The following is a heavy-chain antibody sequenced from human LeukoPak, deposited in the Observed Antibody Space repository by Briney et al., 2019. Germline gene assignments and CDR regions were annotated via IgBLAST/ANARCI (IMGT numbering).Heavy chain of an antibody. Sequence: ASETVSCKASGYTFTGYYMHWVRLAPGPALEWMGWINPNSGGTNYAQKFQVRVTMTRCTSISTAYMELSRLRSDDTAVYYCARKYYYYYYDMDVWGKGTTVTVSS. CDR1: GYTFTGYY. CDR3: ARKYYYYYYDMDV. J-gene: IGHJ6*03. V-gene: IGHV1-2*02. CDR2: INPNSGGT.